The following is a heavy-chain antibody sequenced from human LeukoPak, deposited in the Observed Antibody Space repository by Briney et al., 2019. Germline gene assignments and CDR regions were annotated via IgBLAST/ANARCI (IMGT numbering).Heavy chain of an antibody. Sequence: GGSLRLSCAASGFTFSSYGMHWVRHAPGKGLEWVAVISYDGSNKYYADSVKGRFTISRDNSKNTLYLQMNSLRAEDTAVYYCAKGHIVVVPAAMGYYYYGMDVWGQGTTVTVSS. V-gene: IGHV3-30*18. CDR3: AKGHIVVVPAAMGYYYYGMDV. J-gene: IGHJ6*02. CDR1: GFTFSSYG. CDR2: ISYDGSNK. D-gene: IGHD2-2*01.